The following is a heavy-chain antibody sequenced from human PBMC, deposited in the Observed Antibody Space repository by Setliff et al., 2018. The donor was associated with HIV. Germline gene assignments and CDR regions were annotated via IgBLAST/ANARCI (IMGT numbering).Heavy chain of an antibody. V-gene: IGHV3-30*04. CDR1: GFTFSGYA. Sequence: GGSLRLSCAASGFTFSGYAMHWVRQAPGKGLEWVAVISYDGGNKYYADSVKGRFTISRDNSKNTLSLQMNSLRAEDTALYYCARIDVAVVGDDTFDVWGQGTMVTVS. J-gene: IGHJ3*01. CDR3: ARIDVAVVGDDTFDV. CDR2: ISYDGGNK. D-gene: IGHD6-19*01.